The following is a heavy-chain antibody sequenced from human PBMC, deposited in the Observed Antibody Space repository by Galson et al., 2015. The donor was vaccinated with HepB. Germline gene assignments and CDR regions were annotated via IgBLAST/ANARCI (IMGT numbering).Heavy chain of an antibody. CDR3: AKEPPYCGGDCYSVSDV. J-gene: IGHJ4*02. V-gene: IGHV3-23*01. D-gene: IGHD2-21*02. CDR2: ISGSGATT. CDR1: GFTFSTYA. Sequence: SLRLSCAASGFTFSTYAITWVRQAPGKGLEWVSVISGSGATTFYADSVKGRFIIHRDNSKNTGYLQMNSLRADDTAIYYCAKEPPYCGGDCYSVSDVWGQGTLVTVSS.